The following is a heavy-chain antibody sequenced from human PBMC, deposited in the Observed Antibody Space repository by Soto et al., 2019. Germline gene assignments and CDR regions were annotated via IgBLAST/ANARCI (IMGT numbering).Heavy chain of an antibody. CDR2: ISSSGSNI. J-gene: IGHJ6*02. Sequence: EVQLVESGGGLVQPGGSLRLSCAASGFTFSSYAMNWVRQAPGKGLEWVSYISSSGSNIYYADSVKGRFTISRDNAKNSLYLQMNSLRAEDTAVYYCASDSGYDLGGYYYGMDVWGQGTPVTVSS. CDR3: ASDSGYDLGGYYYGMDV. D-gene: IGHD5-12*01. V-gene: IGHV3-48*03. CDR1: GFTFSSYA.